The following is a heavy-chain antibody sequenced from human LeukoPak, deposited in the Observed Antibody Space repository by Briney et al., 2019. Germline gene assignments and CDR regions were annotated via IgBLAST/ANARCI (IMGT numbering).Heavy chain of an antibody. Sequence: GGSLRLSCAASGFTFSSYAMHWVRQAPGKGLEWVAVISYDGSNKYYADSVKGRFTISRDNSKNTLYLQMNSLRAEDTAVYYCAALPGFWSGYYTGSDYWGQGTLVTVSS. V-gene: IGHV3-30-3*01. D-gene: IGHD3-3*01. CDR2: ISYDGSNK. CDR1: GFTFSSYA. CDR3: AALPGFWSGYYTGSDY. J-gene: IGHJ4*02.